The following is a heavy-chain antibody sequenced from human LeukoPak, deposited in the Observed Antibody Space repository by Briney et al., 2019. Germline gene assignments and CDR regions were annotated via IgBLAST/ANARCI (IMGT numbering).Heavy chain of an antibody. D-gene: IGHD3-22*01. CDR3: ARWDSSGYHKYYFDY. Sequence: GGPLRLSCAASGFTSRRNYMNWVRQAPGKGLEGVSIIYSGGSTYYADSVKGRFTISRDNSKNTLYLQMNSLTAEDTAVYYCARWDSSGYHKYYFDYWGQGTLVTVSS. J-gene: IGHJ4*02. V-gene: IGHV3-53*01. CDR2: IYSGGST. CDR1: GFTSRRNY.